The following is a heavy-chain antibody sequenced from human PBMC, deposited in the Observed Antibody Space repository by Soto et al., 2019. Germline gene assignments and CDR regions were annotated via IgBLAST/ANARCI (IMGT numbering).Heavy chain of an antibody. V-gene: IGHV1-69*12. Sequence: QVQLVQSGAEVKKPGSSVKVSCMASGGTFSSYAISWVRQAPGQGLEWMGGIIPIFGTANYAQKFQGRVTITADESTSTAYMELSSLRSEDTAVYYCARCLEMATIRGWYFDLWGRGTLVTVSS. CDR2: IIPIFGTA. J-gene: IGHJ2*01. CDR3: ARCLEMATIRGWYFDL. D-gene: IGHD5-12*01. CDR1: GGTFSSYA.